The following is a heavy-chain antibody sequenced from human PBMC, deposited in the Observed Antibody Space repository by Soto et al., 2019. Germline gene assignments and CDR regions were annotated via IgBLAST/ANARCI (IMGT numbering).Heavy chain of an antibody. J-gene: IGHJ4*02. CDR3: ARLAWVVRSDARVGASLDYYFDY. Sequence: SETLSLTCTVSGGSISSYYWSWIRQPPGKGLEWIGYIYYSGSTNYNPSLKSRVTISVDTSKNQFSLKLSSVTAADTAVYYCARLAWVVRSDARVGASLDYYFDYWGQGTLVTVSS. D-gene: IGHD1-26*01. V-gene: IGHV4-59*08. CDR2: IYYSGST. CDR1: GGSISSYY.